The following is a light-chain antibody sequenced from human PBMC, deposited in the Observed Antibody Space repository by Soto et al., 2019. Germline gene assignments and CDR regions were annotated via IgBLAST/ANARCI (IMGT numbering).Light chain of an antibody. Sequence: DIQMTQSPSSLSASVGDRVTITCRASQSITSHLNWYQQKPGKAPQLLIYALSSLQSGVPSWFSGSGSGTDFTLTISSLQPEDFATYFWQQSYTTPWAFGQGTKVEVK. J-gene: IGKJ1*01. CDR1: QSITSH. CDR3: QQSYTTPWA. V-gene: IGKV1-39*01. CDR2: ALS.